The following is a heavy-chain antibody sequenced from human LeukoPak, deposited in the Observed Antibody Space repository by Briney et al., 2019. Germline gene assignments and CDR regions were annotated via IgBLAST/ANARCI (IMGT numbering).Heavy chain of an antibody. V-gene: IGHV3-48*01. CDR2: ISGSSTTI. D-gene: IGHD3/OR15-3a*01. CDR3: ARDQDWAFDY. Sequence: GGSLRLSCAASGFIFSSHSMNWVRQAPGKGLEWVSYISGSSTTIDYADSAKGRFIISRDNAKKSLYLQMNNLRAEDTAVYYCARDQDWAFDYWGQGILVTVSS. J-gene: IGHJ4*02. CDR1: GFIFSSHS.